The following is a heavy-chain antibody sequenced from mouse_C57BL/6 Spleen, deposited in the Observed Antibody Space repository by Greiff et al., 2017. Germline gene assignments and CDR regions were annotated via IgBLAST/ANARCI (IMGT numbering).Heavy chain of an antibody. J-gene: IGHJ4*01. CDR3: AKIDSSGYVGAMDY. CDR1: GFSLTSYG. Sequence: VQVVETGPGLVQPSQSLSITCTVSGFSLTSYGVHWVRQSPGKGLEWLGVIWRGGSTDYNAAFMSRLSITKDNSKSQVFFKMNSLQADDTAIYYCAKIDSSGYVGAMDYWGQGTSVTVSS. D-gene: IGHD3-2*02. V-gene: IGHV2-5*01. CDR2: IWRGGST.